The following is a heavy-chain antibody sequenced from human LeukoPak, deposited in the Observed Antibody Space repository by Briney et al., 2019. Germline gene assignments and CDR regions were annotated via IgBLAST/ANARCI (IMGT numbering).Heavy chain of an antibody. Sequence: PGGSLRLSCAASGFTISTYGMHWVRQAPGKGLEWVALIRSDGSNKYYADTVKGRFTVSRDNSKNTLDLHMNSLRGEDTAVYYCATRTVAGNYCTMDVWGQGTTVTVSS. V-gene: IGHV3-30*02. CDR1: GFTISTYG. D-gene: IGHD6-19*01. CDR3: ATRTVAGNYCTMDV. CDR2: IRSDGSNK. J-gene: IGHJ6*02.